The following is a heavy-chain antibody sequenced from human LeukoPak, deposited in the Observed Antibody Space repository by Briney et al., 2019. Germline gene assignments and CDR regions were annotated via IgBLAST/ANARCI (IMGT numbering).Heavy chain of an antibody. CDR1: GYTFTIYD. D-gene: IGHD6-19*01. Sequence: ASVKDSCKASGYTFTIYDINAGRQAPREGLEWRGWMNPNSGNTGYAQKFQGRVTMTRNTSISTAYMELSSPRSEDTAVYYCARLHSGWGPYYYYSYGMDVWGQGTTVTVSS. J-gene: IGHJ6*02. CDR2: MNPNSGNT. V-gene: IGHV1-8*01. CDR3: ARLHSGWGPYYYYSYGMDV.